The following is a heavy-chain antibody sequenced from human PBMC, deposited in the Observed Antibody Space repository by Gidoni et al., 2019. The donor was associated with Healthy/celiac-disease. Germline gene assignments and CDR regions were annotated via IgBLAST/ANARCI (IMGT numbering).Heavy chain of an antibody. D-gene: IGHD3-10*01. V-gene: IGHV1-69*04. Sequence: QVQLVQSGSEVKKPGSSVKVSCKSSRGTFSSYAISWVRQAPGQGLEWMGRIIPILGIANYAQKVQGRVTITADKSTSTAYMELSILRSEDTAVDYCAREREESYYGSGTYSHPLPFDFWGQGTLVTVSS. CDR3: AREREESYYGSGTYSHPLPFDF. CDR1: RGTFSSYA. CDR2: IIPILGIA. J-gene: IGHJ4*02.